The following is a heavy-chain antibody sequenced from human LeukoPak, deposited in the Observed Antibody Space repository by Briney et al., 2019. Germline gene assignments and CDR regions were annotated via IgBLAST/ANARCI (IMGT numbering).Heavy chain of an antibody. CDR2: ISYDGSNK. CDR3: AKSQNRQIVVVIGPEDY. CDR1: GFTFSSYG. J-gene: IGHJ4*02. V-gene: IGHV3-30*18. Sequence: VGSLRLSCAASGFTFSSYGMHWVRQAPGKGLEWVAVISYDGSNKYYADSVKGRFTISRDNSKNTLYLLMNSLRAEDTAVYYCAKSQNRQIVVVIGPEDYWGQGTLVTVSS. D-gene: IGHD3-22*01.